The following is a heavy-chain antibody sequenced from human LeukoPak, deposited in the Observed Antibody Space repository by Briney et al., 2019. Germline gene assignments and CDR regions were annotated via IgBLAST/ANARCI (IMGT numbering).Heavy chain of an antibody. CDR1: GGSISSYY. D-gene: IGHD2-15*01. J-gene: IGHJ3*02. V-gene: IGHV4-4*07. Sequence: SETLSLTCTVSGGSISSYYWSWIRQPAGKGLEWIGRIYTSGSTNYNPSLKSRVTMSVDTSKNQFSLKLSSVTAADTAVYYCARDYCSGGGCQNPYDAFDIWGQGTMVTVSS. CDR2: IYTSGST. CDR3: ARDYCSGGGCQNPYDAFDI.